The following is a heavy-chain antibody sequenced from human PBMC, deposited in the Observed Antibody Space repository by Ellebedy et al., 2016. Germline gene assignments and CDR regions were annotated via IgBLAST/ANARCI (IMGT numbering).Heavy chain of an antibody. Sequence: GGSLRLSXAASGFRFDDYGMSWVRQAPGKGLEWVSDINWNGGSTGYGDSVKGRFTISRDNAKNSLYLQMNSLRAEDTALYYCARDLQDRGYGTDYWGQGTLVTVSS. CDR1: GFRFDDYG. CDR2: INWNGGST. V-gene: IGHV3-20*03. D-gene: IGHD5-12*01. CDR3: ARDLQDRGYGTDY. J-gene: IGHJ4*02.